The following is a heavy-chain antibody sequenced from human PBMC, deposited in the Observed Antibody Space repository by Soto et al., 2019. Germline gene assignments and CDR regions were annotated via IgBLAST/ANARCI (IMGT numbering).Heavy chain of an antibody. J-gene: IGHJ1*01. CDR3: ARGYCSSTSCYQDS. CDR2: INAGNGNT. V-gene: IGHV1-3*01. Sequence: QVQLVQSGAEVKKPGASVKVSCKASGYTFTSYAMHWVRQAPGQRLEWMGWINAGNGNTKYSQKFQGRVTITRDTSASAAYMELSSLRSDETAVYYCARGYCSSTSCYQDSWGQGNLVTVSS. CDR1: GYTFTSYA. D-gene: IGHD2-2*01.